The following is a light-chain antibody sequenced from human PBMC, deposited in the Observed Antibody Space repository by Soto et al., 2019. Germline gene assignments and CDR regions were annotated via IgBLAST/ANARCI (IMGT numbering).Light chain of an antibody. CDR3: QQYGSSWT. Sequence: DIVLTQSPATLSLSPGERSTVSCRASQSVSSYLAWYQQKPGQAPRLLMYEASNRATGIPARFSGGGSGTDFTLTISRLAPEDSAVYYCQQYGSSWTFGQGTKVDIK. CDR1: QSVSSY. V-gene: IGKV3-20*01. J-gene: IGKJ1*01. CDR2: EAS.